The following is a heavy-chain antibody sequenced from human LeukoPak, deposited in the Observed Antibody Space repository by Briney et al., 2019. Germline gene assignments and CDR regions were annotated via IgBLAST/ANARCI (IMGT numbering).Heavy chain of an antibody. J-gene: IGHJ6*04. D-gene: IGHD2-15*01. CDR3: ARWRYCSGGSCSADYYGMDV. CDR1: GGTFSSYA. CDR2: IIPIFGTA. Sequence: GASVKVSCKASGGTFSSYAISWVRQAPGQGLEWMGGIIPIFGTANYAQKFQGRVTITADKSTSTAYMELSSLRSEDTAVYYCARWRYCSGGSCSADYYGMDVWGKGTTVTVSS. V-gene: IGHV1-69*06.